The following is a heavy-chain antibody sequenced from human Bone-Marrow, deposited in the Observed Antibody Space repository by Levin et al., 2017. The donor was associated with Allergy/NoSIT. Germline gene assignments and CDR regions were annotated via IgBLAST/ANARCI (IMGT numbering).Heavy chain of an antibody. D-gene: IGHD5-18*01. CDR1: GYDFSTYW. J-gene: IGHJ2*01. V-gene: IGHV5-51*01. CDR2: IYPGHSDT. CDR3: ARGFSYDWHFDL. Sequence: PGGSLRLSCEGSGYDFSTYWIAWVRQMPGKGLEWMGIIYPGHSDTRYSPSFQGQVTISVDTSISTAYLQWNSLKASDTGMYYCARGFSYDWHFDLWGRGTLVTVSS.